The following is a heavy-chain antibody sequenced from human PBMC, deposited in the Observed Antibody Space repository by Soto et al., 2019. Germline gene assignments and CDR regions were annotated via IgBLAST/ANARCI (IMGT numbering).Heavy chain of an antibody. J-gene: IGHJ4*02. CDR1: GFTFSSYA. D-gene: IGHD2-8*02. CDR3: AKATSATCTGSICDSFDY. Sequence: VQLLEAGGGLVQPGGSLRLSCVASGFTFSSYAMSWVRQAPGQRLEWVATFSGGRDTTWHADSVKGRFTVSRDSSKNTLSLQMNSLRPEATALYYCAKATSATCTGSICDSFDYVGQGTLVTVSS. V-gene: IGHV3-23*01. CDR2: FSGGRDTT.